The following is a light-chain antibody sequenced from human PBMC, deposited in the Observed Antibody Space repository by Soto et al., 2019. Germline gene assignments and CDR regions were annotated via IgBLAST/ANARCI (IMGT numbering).Light chain of an antibody. CDR2: GAS. CDR3: HQYNNWPPLT. Sequence: EIVMTQSPATLSVSPGERATLSCRASQSISSNLAWYQQKPGQALRLLIYGASTRATGIPARFSGSGSGTEFTLTISSLQSEDFAVYYCHQYNNWPPLTLGGGTKVEIK. CDR1: QSISSN. V-gene: IGKV3-15*01. J-gene: IGKJ4*01.